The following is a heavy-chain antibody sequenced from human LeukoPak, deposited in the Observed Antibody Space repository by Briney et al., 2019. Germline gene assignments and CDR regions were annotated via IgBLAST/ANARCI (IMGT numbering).Heavy chain of an antibody. CDR1: GGSISSYY. CDR2: IYTSGST. D-gene: IGHD6-13*01. J-gene: IGHJ5*02. CDR3: ARELPEAAAGLIGWFDP. Sequence: PSETLSLTCTVSGGSISSYYWSWIRQPAGKGLEWIGRIYTSGSTYYNPSLKSRVTISVDTSKNQFSLKLSSVTAADTAVYYCARELPEAAAGLIGWFDPWGQGTLVTVSS. V-gene: IGHV4-4*07.